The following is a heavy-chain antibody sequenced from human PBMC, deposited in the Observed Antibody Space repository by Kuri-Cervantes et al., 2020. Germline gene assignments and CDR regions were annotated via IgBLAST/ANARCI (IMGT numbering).Heavy chain of an antibody. CDR2: IDYSGST. Sequence: SETLSLTCTVSGGSISSTNYYWSWIRQPPGKGLEWIGNIDYSGSTYYNPSLKSRIFISVDTSKNQFSLKLSSVTAADTAVYYCARLYCSGGSCYHLDYWGQGTLVTVSS. CDR3: ARLYCSGGSCYHLDY. CDR1: GGSISSTNYY. J-gene: IGHJ4*02. D-gene: IGHD2-15*01. V-gene: IGHV4-30-4*02.